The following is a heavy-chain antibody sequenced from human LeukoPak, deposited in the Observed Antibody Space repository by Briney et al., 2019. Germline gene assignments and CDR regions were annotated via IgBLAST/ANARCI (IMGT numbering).Heavy chain of an antibody. CDR1: GFTLSSYG. CDR3: ARDADGYCSGGSCFNWFDP. D-gene: IGHD2-15*01. Sequence: PGGSLRLSCAASGFTLSSYGMHWVRQAPGKGLEWVAVIWYDGSNKYYADSVKGRFTISRDNSKNTLYLQMNSLRAEDTAVYYCARDADGYCSGGSCFNWFDPWGQGTLVTVSS. V-gene: IGHV3-33*01. CDR2: IWYDGSNK. J-gene: IGHJ5*02.